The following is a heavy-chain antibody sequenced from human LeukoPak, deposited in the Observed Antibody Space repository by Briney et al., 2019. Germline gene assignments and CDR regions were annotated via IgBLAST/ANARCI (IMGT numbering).Heavy chain of an antibody. J-gene: IGHJ6*03. V-gene: IGHV3-20*04. CDR1: GFTFNDYG. Sequence: PGGSLRLSCAASGFTFNDYGMSWVRQAPGKGLEWVSGINWNGGSTGYADSVKGRFTISRDNAKNSLYLQMNSLRAEDTALYYCARGGGYDYYYYYYMDVWGKGTTVTVSS. CDR2: INWNGGST. CDR3: ARGGGYDYYYYYYMDV. D-gene: IGHD6-25*01.